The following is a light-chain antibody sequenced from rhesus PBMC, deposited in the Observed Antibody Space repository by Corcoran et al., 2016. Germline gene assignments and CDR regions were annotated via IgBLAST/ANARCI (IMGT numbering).Light chain of an antibody. CDR1: QSVHSY. Sequence: QVILTQSPATLSLSPGERATLSCRASQSVHSYLAWYHQKPGQAPKLLIYGASSRATGITDRFSGRGTGKEFTLTISSLEPEDCAVYYCQKYSSSPWTFGQGTKVEIK. V-gene: IGKV3-53*02. CDR3: QKYSSSPWT. CDR2: GAS. J-gene: IGKJ1*01.